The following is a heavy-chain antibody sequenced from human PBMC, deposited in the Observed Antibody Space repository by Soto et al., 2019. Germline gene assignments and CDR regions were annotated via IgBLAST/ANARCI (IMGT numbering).Heavy chain of an antibody. V-gene: IGHV3-30-3*01. D-gene: IGHD6-13*01. J-gene: IGHJ4*02. CDR2: ISYDGSNK. Sequence: QVQLVESGGGVVQPGRSLRLSCAASGFTFSSYAMHWVRQAPGKGLEWVAVISYDGSNKYYADSVKGRFTISRDNSKNTLYLQMNSLRAEDTAVYYCAIDGAAAGGFDYWGQGTLVTVSS. CDR1: GFTFSSYA. CDR3: AIDGAAAGGFDY.